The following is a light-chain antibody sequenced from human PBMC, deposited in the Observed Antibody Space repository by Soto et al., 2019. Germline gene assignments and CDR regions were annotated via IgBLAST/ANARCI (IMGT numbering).Light chain of an antibody. CDR3: QQSYSTLVT. J-gene: IGKJ1*01. CDR1: QSISSY. Sequence: DIQMTQSPSTLSASVGDRVTITCRASQSISSYLNWCQQKPGKAPKLLIYAASSLQSGVPSRFSGSGSGTDFTLTISSLQPEDFATYYCQQSYSTLVTFGQGTKVDIK. CDR2: AAS. V-gene: IGKV1-39*01.